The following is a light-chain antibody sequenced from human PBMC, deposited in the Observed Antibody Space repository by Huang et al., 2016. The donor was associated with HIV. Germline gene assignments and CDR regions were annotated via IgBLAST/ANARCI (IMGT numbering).Light chain of an antibody. CDR2: DAS. CDR1: QDITNF. J-gene: IGKJ2*01. CDR3: QQYNNLPYT. V-gene: IGKV1-33*01. Sequence: DIQMTQSPSSLSASVGDRVTITCQASQDITNFLNWYQEKPGKATKLLIYDASNLETGVPSKLSGGGSGTYFTLTISSLQPEDFATYYCQQYNNLPYTFGQGTKLEIK.